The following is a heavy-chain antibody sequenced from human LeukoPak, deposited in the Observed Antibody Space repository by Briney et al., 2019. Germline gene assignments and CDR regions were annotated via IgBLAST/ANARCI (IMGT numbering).Heavy chain of an antibody. V-gene: IGHV3-23*01. CDR3: AKAYSGYDFLYYYYYYMDV. J-gene: IGHJ6*03. CDR2: ISGSGGST. CDR1: GFTFSSYA. Sequence: GGSLRLSCAASGFTFSSYAMSWVRQAPGKGLEWVSAISGSGGSTYYADSVKGRFTISRDNSNNTLYLQMNSLRAEDTAVYYCAKAYSGYDFLYYYYYYMDVWGKGTTVTVSS. D-gene: IGHD5-12*01.